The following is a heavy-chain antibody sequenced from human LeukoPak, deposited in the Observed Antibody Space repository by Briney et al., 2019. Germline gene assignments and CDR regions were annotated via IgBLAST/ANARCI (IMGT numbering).Heavy chain of an antibody. CDR2: IYYSGST. D-gene: IGHD5-18*01. V-gene: IGHV4-39*07. Sequence: SETLSLTCTVSGGSISSSSYYWGWIRQPPGKGLEWIGSIYYSGSTYYNPSLKSRVTISVDTSKNQFSLKLSSVTAADTAVYYCARVEGVYTAMVTSRWFDPWGQGTLVTVSS. CDR1: GGSISSSSYY. J-gene: IGHJ5*02. CDR3: ARVEGVYTAMVTSRWFDP.